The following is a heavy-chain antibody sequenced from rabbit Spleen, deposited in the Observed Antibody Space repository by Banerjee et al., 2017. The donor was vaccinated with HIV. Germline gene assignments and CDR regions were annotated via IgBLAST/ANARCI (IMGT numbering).Heavy chain of an antibody. J-gene: IGHJ4*01. CDR1: GFSFSNKYY. V-gene: IGHV1S40*01. CDR2: IVTGSSGST. D-gene: IGHD2-1*01. CDR3: ARDLVGVIGWNFYL. Sequence: QSLEESGGGLVKPGASLTLTCTASGFSFSNKYYMCWVRQAPGKGLEWIGCIVTGSSGSTYSASWAKGRFTISKTSSTVDLKMTSLTAADTATYFCARDLVGVIGWNFYLWGPGTLVTVS.